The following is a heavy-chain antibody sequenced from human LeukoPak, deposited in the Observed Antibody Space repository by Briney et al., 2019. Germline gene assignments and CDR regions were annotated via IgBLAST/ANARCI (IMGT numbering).Heavy chain of an antibody. J-gene: IGHJ4*02. Sequence: GGSVTLSCAASGLNFNWYAMSWLRQAPGKGLAWVSAISGSGGSTYLPDSVKGRFTISRDNVKNTLYLQMNSLRAVATAVTDCANGAYSGSYYEQTHGVYDRGQVILVSVSS. CDR2: ISGSGGST. D-gene: IGHD1-26*01. V-gene: IGHV3-23*01. CDR1: GLNFNWYA. CDR3: ANGAYSGSYYEQTHGVYD.